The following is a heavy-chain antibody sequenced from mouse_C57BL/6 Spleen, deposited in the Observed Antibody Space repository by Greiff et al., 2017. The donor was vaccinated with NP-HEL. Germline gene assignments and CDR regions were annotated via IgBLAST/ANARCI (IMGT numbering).Heavy chain of an antibody. Sequence: VQLVESGAELARPGASVKLSCKASGYTFTSYGISWVKQRTGQGLEWIGEIYPRSGNTYYNEKFKGKATLTADKSSSTAYMELRSLTSEDSAVYFCASGDDYVDGDYWGQGTSVTVSS. D-gene: IGHD2-4*01. CDR2: IYPRSGNT. CDR1: GYTFTSYG. CDR3: ASGDDYVDGDY. V-gene: IGHV1-81*01. J-gene: IGHJ4*01.